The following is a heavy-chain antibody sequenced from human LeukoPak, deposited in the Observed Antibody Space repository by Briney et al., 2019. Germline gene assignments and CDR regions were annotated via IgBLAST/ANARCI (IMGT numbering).Heavy chain of an antibody. V-gene: IGHV3-64*01. D-gene: IGHD6-19*01. J-gene: IGHJ3*02. CDR1: GFTFSNYA. CDR3: ERAVFLYSSGWYLDEDAFDI. Sequence: PGGSLRLSCAASGFTFSNYAMHWVRQAPGKGLEYVSAISSNGGSTYYANSVKGRFTISRDNSKNTLYLQMGSLRAEDAAVYYWERAVFLYSSGWYLDEDAFDIWGQGTMVTVSS. CDR2: ISSNGGST.